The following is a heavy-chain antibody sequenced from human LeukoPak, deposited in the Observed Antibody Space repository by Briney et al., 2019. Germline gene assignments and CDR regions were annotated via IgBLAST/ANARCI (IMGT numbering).Heavy chain of an antibody. CDR2: IYYSGST. J-gene: IGHJ3*02. D-gene: IGHD3-3*01. Sequence: SETLSLTCTVSGGSVSSGSYYWSWIRQPPEKGLEWIGYIYYSGSTNYNPSLKSRVTISVDTSKNQFSLKLSSVTAADTAVYYCARDRHRITIFGVGLFHDAFDIWGQGTMVTVSS. V-gene: IGHV4-61*01. CDR1: GGSVSSGSYY. CDR3: ARDRHRITIFGVGLFHDAFDI.